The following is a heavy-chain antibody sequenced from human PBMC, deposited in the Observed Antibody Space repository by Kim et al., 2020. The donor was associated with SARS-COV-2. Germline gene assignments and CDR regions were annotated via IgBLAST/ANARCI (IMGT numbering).Heavy chain of an antibody. CDR2: IYYSGST. CDR1: GGSISSYY. CDR3: ARDRYDSSGYYYHYYYYGMDV. J-gene: IGHJ6*02. Sequence: SETLSLTCTVSGGSISSYYWSWIRQPPGKGLEWIGYIYYSGSTNYNPSLKSRVTISVDTSKNQFSLKLSSVTAADTAVYYCARDRYDSSGYYYHYYYYGMDVWGQGTMVTVSS. V-gene: IGHV4-59*01. D-gene: IGHD3-22*01.